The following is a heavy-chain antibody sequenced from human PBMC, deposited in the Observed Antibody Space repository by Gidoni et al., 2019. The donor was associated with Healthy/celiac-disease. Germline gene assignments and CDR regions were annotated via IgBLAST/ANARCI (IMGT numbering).Heavy chain of an antibody. Sequence: QLQLQESGPGLVKPSETLSLSCTVSGGSISSSSYYWGWIRQPPGKGLEWIGSIYYSGRTYYNPSLKSRVTISEDTSKNQFSLKLSSVTAADTAVYYCASRGGSSWYVGYWGQGTLVTVSS. CDR2: IYYSGRT. D-gene: IGHD6-13*01. CDR1: GGSISSSSYY. J-gene: IGHJ4*02. V-gene: IGHV4-39*01. CDR3: ASRGGSSWYVGY.